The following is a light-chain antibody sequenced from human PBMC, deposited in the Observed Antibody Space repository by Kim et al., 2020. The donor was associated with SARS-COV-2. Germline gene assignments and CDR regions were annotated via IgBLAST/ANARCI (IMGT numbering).Light chain of an antibody. CDR1: GSDVGGYND. CDR3: SSYTSSSISYV. V-gene: IGLV2-14*03. CDR2: DVS. Sequence: SIPISSTGPGSDVGGYNDVSWYQQHPGKAPKLMIYDVSNRPSGVSNRFSGSKSGNTASLTISGLQAEDEADYYCSSYTSSSISYVFGTGTKVTVL. J-gene: IGLJ1*01.